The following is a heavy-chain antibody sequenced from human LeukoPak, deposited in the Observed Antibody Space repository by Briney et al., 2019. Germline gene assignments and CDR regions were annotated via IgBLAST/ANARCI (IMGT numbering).Heavy chain of an antibody. CDR1: GFNFSNYA. CDR3: AKAREWGSYYQDAFDI. Sequence: PGGSLRLSCAASGFNFSNYAMTWVRQAPGKGLESVSGISGSGDSTYYADSVKGRFTISRDNSKNTLYLQMNSLRAEDTAVYYCAKAREWGSYYQDAFDIWGQGTMVTVSS. J-gene: IGHJ3*02. D-gene: IGHD1-26*01. V-gene: IGHV3-23*01. CDR2: ISGSGDST.